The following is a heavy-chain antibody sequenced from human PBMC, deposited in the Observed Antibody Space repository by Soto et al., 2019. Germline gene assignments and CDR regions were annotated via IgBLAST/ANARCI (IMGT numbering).Heavy chain of an antibody. CDR3: ARRSWSIAARTYYYYMDV. Sequence: EVQLVQSGAEVKKPGESLKISCKGSGYSFTSYWIGWVRQMPGKGLEWMGIIYPGDADTRYSPSFQGQVTISADKSISTAYLQWSSLKASDTAMYYYARRSWSIAARTYYYYMDVWGKGTTVTVSS. D-gene: IGHD6-6*01. J-gene: IGHJ6*03. CDR1: GYSFTSYW. V-gene: IGHV5-51*03. CDR2: IYPGDADT.